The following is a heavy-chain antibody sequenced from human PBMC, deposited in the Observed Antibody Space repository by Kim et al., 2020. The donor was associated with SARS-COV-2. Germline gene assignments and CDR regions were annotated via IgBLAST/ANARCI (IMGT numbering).Heavy chain of an antibody. V-gene: IGHV3-33*01. CDR3: ARDRSISGDFAVDF. D-gene: IGHD7-27*01. CDR2: IWFDGNRK. CDR1: GFTFSSYG. J-gene: IGHJ4*02. Sequence: GGSLRLSCAPSGFTFSSYGMHWVRQAPGKGLEWVAVIWFDGNRKYHADSVKGRFTISKDNSKNMLYLQMNSLRADDTAMYYCARDRSISGDFAVDFWGQGTMVTGSS.